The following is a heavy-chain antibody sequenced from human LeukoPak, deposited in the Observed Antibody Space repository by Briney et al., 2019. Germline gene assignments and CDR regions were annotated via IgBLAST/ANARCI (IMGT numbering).Heavy chain of an antibody. V-gene: IGHV1-2*02. J-gene: IGHJ5*02. CDR1: GYTCTMYG. CDR2: ITPNSGGT. CDR3: ARLEGTGYRGGWFDP. Sequence: ASVKVSCKASGYTCTMYGITWVRQAPGQGLEWMGWITPNSGGTNYAQKFQGRVTMTRDTSISTASLELRSLTSDDTAVYYCARLEGTGYRGGWFDPWGQGSLVTVSS. D-gene: IGHD3-9*01.